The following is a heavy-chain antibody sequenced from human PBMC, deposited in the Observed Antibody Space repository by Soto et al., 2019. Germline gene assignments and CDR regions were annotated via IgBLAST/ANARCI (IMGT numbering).Heavy chain of an antibody. CDR3: AKSDTKTDLDAFDS. CDR1: GFSYRDYA. CDR2: ISGSGGST. V-gene: IGHV3-23*01. Sequence: EVQLLESGGGLVQPGGSLRLSCAASGFSYRDYAMTWVRQAPGKGLEWLSAISGSGGSTYYADSVKGRFTISRDNSKNKLYLQMISLRAEDTAVYYCAKSDTKTDLDAFDSWGQGTMVTVSS. J-gene: IGHJ3*02. D-gene: IGHD2-8*01.